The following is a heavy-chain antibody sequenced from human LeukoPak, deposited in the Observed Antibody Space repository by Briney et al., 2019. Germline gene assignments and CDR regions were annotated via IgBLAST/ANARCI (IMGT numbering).Heavy chain of an antibody. CDR2: IKQDGSEK. CDR1: GFTFSSYW. CDR3: AREMATTSANYYYYYMDV. Sequence: PGGSLRLSCAASGFTFSSYWMSWVRQAPGKGLEWVANIKQDGSEKYYVDSVKGRFTISRDNAKNSLYLQMNSLRAEDTAVYYCAREMATTSANYYYYYMDVWGKGTTVTVSS. J-gene: IGHJ6*03. V-gene: IGHV3-7*01. D-gene: IGHD5-24*01.